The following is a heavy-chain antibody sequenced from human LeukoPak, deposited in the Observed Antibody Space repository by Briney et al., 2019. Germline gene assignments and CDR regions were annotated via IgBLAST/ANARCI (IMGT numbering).Heavy chain of an antibody. CDR2: ISYDGSDK. CDR3: ARGMKYSTGWYYFDF. Sequence: GGSLRLSCAASGFSFSGYGMHWVRQAPGKGLEWVAVISYDGSDKKYGDSVKGRFTISRDNSKNTLYLQMNSLRADDTAVYFCARGMKYSTGWYYFDFWGQGTLVTVSS. J-gene: IGHJ4*02. V-gene: IGHV3-30*03. D-gene: IGHD6-19*01. CDR1: GFSFSGYG.